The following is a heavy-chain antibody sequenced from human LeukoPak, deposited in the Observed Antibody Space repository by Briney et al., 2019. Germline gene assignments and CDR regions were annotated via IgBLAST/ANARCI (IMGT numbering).Heavy chain of an antibody. CDR1: GGSISSYY. Sequence: SETLSLTCTVSGGSISSYYWGWIRQPPGKGLEWIGYINYSGSTNYNPSLKSRVSISVDTSKNQFSLRLTSVTTADTAVYYCATLRDGYEFDSWGQGTLVTVSS. V-gene: IGHV4-59*01. CDR2: INYSGST. J-gene: IGHJ4*02. D-gene: IGHD5-24*01. CDR3: ATLRDGYEFDS.